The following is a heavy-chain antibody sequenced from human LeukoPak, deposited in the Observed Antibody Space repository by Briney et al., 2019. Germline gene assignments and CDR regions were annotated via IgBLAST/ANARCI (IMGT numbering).Heavy chain of an antibody. Sequence: PSETLSLTCAVYGGSFSGYYWGWIRQPPGKGLEWIGEINHSGSTNYNPSLKSRVTISVDTSKNQFSLKLSSVTATDTAVYYCARATVSNDVLDYWGQGTLVTVSS. CDR3: ARATVSNDVLDY. D-gene: IGHD1-1*01. CDR2: INHSGST. V-gene: IGHV4-34*01. CDR1: GGSFSGYY. J-gene: IGHJ4*02.